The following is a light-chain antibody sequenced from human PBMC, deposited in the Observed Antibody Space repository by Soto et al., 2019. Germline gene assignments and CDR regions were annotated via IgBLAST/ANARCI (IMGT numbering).Light chain of an antibody. Sequence: AIQMTQSPSSLSASVGDRVTITCRASQGIGNDLAWYQQKAGKAPNLLIYGASSLRSGVPSRFSGSGSGTAFTLTISSLQPEDVATYYCLQDHNLLTFGGGTKVELK. CDR1: QGIGND. V-gene: IGKV1-6*01. CDR2: GAS. J-gene: IGKJ4*01. CDR3: LQDHNLLT.